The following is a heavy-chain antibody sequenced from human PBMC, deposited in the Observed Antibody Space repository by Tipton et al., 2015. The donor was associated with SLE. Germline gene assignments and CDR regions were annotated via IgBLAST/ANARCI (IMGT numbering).Heavy chain of an antibody. CDR1: GGSISSSSYY. CDR3: ARGVRDYYDSSGYFAGGWFDP. V-gene: IGHV4-39*01. J-gene: IGHJ5*02. CDR2: IYYSGNT. D-gene: IGHD3-22*01. Sequence: TLSLTCTVSGGSISSSSYYWDWIRQPPEKGLEWIGSIYYSGNTYFNPSLKSRVTISVDTSKNQFSLKLSSVTAADTAVYYCARGVRDYYDSSGYFAGGWFDPWGQGTLVIVSS.